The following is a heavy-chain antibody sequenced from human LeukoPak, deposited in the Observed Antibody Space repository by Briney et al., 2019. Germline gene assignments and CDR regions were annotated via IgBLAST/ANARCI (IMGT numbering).Heavy chain of an antibody. CDR1: GYTFTGYY. D-gene: IGHD3-10*01. CDR3: ARGQPYYYGSGSSSHSDY. J-gene: IGHJ4*02. V-gene: IGHV1-2*02. CDR2: INPNSGGT. Sequence: ASVKVSCKASGYTFTGYYMHWVRQAPGQGLEWMGWINPNSGGTNYAQKFQGGVTMTRDTSISTAYMELSRLRSDDTAVYYCARGQPYYYGSGSSSHSDYWGQGTLVTVSS.